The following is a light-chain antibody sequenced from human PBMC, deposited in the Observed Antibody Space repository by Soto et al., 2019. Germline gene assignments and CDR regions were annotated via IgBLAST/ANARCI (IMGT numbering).Light chain of an antibody. CDR2: VAS. Sequence: DIQMTQCPSSLSASVVDRVTITCRASQSIGRFLNWHQQKPGKAPNVLINVASTLRSGVPSRFSGSGSGTDFNLTINSLHPEDFATYFCQQSFTTPLTFGGGTKVDIK. CDR3: QQSFTTPLT. J-gene: IGKJ4*01. CDR1: QSIGRF. V-gene: IGKV1-39*01.